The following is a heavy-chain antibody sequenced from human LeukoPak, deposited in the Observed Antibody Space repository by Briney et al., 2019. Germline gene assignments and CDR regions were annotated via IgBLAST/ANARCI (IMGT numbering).Heavy chain of an antibody. CDR3: ARGPVHYYYYYMDA. CDR2: ISSSSSYI. Sequence: GGSLRLSCAASGFTFSSYGMHWVRQAPGKGLEWVSSISSSSSYIYYADSVKGRFTISRDNAKNSLYLQMNSLRAEDTAVYYCARGPVHYYYYYMDAWGKGTTVTISS. V-gene: IGHV3-21*01. CDR1: GFTFSSYG. J-gene: IGHJ6*03.